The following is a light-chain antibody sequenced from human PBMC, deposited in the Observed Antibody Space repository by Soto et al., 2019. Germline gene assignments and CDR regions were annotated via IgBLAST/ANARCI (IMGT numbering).Light chain of an antibody. CDR2: TNN. Sequence: QSVLTQPPSASGTPGQRVTISCSGSISNIGSNTVNWYQQLPGTAPKLLIHTNNERPSGVPDRFSGSKSGTSASLAISGLQSEDEADYYCAGWDDSLNGLYVFGTGTKVTVL. J-gene: IGLJ1*01. CDR3: AGWDDSLNGLYV. CDR1: ISNIGSNT. V-gene: IGLV1-44*01.